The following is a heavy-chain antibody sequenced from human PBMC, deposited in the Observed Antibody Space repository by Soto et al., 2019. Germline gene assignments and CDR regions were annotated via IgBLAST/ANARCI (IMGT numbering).Heavy chain of an antibody. CDR2: IDWDDDK. V-gene: IGHV2-70*11. D-gene: IGHD2-15*01. CDR3: ARMRWEYCSGATCYSVDD. J-gene: IGHJ4*02. CDR1: GFSLSTSGMC. Sequence: SGPTLVNPTQTLTLTCTFSGFSLSTSGMCVSWIRQPPGKALEWLARIDWDDDKYYTASLKTRLTISKDTSINQVVLTMTNMDPVDTATYFCARMRWEYCSGATCYSVDDWGQGTLVTVSS.